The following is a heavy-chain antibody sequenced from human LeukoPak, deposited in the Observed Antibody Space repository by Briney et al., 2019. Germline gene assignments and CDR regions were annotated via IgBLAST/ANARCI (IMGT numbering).Heavy chain of an antibody. V-gene: IGHV3-21*01. Sequence: KPGGSLRLSCAASGFTFSSYSMNWVRQAPGKGLEWVSSISSSSSYIYYADSVKGRFTISRDNAKNSLYLQMNSLRAEDTAVYYCARIPDGTTGMGYWGQGTLVTVSS. CDR3: ARIPDGTTGMGY. CDR1: GFTFSSYS. J-gene: IGHJ4*02. D-gene: IGHD1-1*01. CDR2: ISSSSSYI.